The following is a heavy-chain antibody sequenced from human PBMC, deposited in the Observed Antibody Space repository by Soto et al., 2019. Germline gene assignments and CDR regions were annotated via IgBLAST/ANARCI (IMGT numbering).Heavy chain of an antibody. J-gene: IGHJ5*02. CDR1: GGSISSSSYY. V-gene: IGHV4-39*01. Sequence: SETLSLTCTVSGGSISSSSYYWGWIRQPPGKGLEWIGSIYYSGSTYYNPSLKSRVTISVDTSKNQFSLKLSSVTAADTAVYYCARQQEFVANWFEPWGKGTLVTVSS. CDR2: IYYSGST. D-gene: IGHD3-10*01. CDR3: ARQQEFVANWFEP.